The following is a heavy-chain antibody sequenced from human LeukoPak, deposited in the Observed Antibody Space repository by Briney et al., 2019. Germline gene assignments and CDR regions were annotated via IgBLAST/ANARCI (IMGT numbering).Heavy chain of an antibody. CDR1: QFTFEDYA. J-gene: IGHJ6*03. CDR3: AKDGGNPAYYYYYMDV. V-gene: IGHV3-43*01. CDR2: ITWDGGST. D-gene: IGHD4-23*01. Sequence: GGSLRLSCAASQFTFEDYAMHWVRQAPGKGLEWVSLITWDGGSTYYADSVKGRFTISRDNGKNSLFLQMNSLRTEDTALYYCAKDGGNPAYYYYYMDVWGKGTTVTVSS.